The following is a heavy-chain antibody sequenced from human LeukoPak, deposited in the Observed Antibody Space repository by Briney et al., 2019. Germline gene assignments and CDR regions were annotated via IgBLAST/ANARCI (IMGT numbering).Heavy chain of an antibody. V-gene: IGHV4-61*08. CDR3: ARDYYDSSGYYYMTFDI. D-gene: IGHD3-22*01. Sequence: SQTLSLTCTVSGGSISSDDYYWSWIRQPPGKGLEWIGYIYYSGSTNYNPSLKSRVTISVDTSKNQFSLKLSSVTAADTAVYYCARDYYDSSGYYYMTFDIWGQGTMVTVSS. J-gene: IGHJ3*02. CDR1: GGSISSDDYY. CDR2: IYYSGST.